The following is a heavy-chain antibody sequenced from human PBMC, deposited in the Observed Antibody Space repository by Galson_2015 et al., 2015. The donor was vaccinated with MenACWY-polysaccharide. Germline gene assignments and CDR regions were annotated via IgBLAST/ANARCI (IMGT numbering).Heavy chain of an antibody. J-gene: IGHJ2*01. CDR2: VSSSGST. CDR1: GGSMRSYR. CDR3: ARRSLDNWYFDL. D-gene: IGHD1-1*01. V-gene: IGHV4-59*12. Sequence: SLTCTVSGGSMRSYRWSWIRQPPGKGLAWIAYVSSSGSTNYNPSLESRVTISMDTAKNQIFLNLTSVTASDTAIYYCARRSLDNWYFDLWGRGTLVIVSS.